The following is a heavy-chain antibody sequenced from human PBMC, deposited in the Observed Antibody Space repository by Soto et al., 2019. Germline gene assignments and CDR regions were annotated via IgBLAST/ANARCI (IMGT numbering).Heavy chain of an antibody. CDR3: AKTFFRSGMDV. J-gene: IGHJ6*02. V-gene: IGHV3-30*18. CDR1: GFTFSSYG. D-gene: IGHD3-3*01. Sequence: PGGSLRLSCAASGFTFSSYGMHWVRQAPGKGLEWVAVISYDGSNKYYADSVKGRFTISRDNSKNTLYLQMNSLRAEDTAVYYCAKTFFRSGMDVWGQGTTVTV. CDR2: ISYDGSNK.